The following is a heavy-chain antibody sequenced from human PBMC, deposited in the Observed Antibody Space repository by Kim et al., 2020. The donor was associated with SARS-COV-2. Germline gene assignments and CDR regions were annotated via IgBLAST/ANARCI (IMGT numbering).Heavy chain of an antibody. V-gene: IGHV3-23*01. Sequence: GGSLRRSCEASDFTFRNYAMNWVRQAPGKGLEWVSAITASGRDTYYAGSVKGRFTISRDNSKNSLYLQLDSLRGGDTAIYYCARDVGSNSLDYFDYWG. CDR3: ARDVGSNSLDYFDY. J-gene: IGHJ4*01. CDR1: DFTFRNYA. CDR2: ITASGRDT. D-gene: IGHD1-1*01.